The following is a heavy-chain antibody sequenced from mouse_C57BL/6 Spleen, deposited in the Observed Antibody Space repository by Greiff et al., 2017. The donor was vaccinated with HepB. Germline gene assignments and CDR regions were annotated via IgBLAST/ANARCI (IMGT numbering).Heavy chain of an antibody. CDR1: GFTFSSYA. V-gene: IGHV5-9-1*02. D-gene: IGHD2-4*01. CDR2: ISSGGDYI. Sequence: DVMLVESGEGLVKPGGSLKLSCAASGFTFSSYAMSWVRQTPEKRLEWVAYISSGGDYIYYADTVKGRFTISRNNARNTLYLQMSSLKSEDTAMYYCTRSGLRKDFDYWGQGTTLTVSS. J-gene: IGHJ2*01. CDR3: TRSGLRKDFDY.